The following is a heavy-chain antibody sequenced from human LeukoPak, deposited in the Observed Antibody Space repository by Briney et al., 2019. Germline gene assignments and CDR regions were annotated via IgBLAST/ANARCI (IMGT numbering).Heavy chain of an antibody. J-gene: IGHJ6*02. V-gene: IGHV1-18*01. CDR2: ISAYNGNT. CDR3: ARNDLESYYYYGMDV. D-gene: IGHD1-1*01. CDR1: GYTFTNYG. Sequence: ASVKVSCKASGYTFTNYGISWVRQAPGQGLEWMGWISAYNGNTNYAQKLQGRVTMTTDTSTSTAYMELRSLRSDDTAVYYCARNDLESYYYYGMDVWGQGTTVTVSS.